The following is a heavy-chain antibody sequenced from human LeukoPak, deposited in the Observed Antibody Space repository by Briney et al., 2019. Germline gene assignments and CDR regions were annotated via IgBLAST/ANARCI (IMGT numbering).Heavy chain of an antibody. V-gene: IGHV4-34*01. CDR3: ARTLLTIFGVVMGYMDV. Sequence: SETLSLTCAVYGGSFSGYYWSWIRQPPGKGLEWIGEINHSGSTNYNPSLKSRVTISVDTSKNQFSLKLSSVTAADTAVYYCARTLLTIFGVVMGYMDVWGKGTTVTVSS. CDR2: INHSGST. J-gene: IGHJ6*03. D-gene: IGHD3-3*01. CDR1: GGSFSGYY.